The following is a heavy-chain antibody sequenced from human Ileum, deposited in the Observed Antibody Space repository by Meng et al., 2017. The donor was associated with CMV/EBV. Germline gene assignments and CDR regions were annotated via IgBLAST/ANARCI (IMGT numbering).Heavy chain of an antibody. CDR1: GGFFSVYY. Sequence: HAPLPQAGVGWLSPSETLSLSCAFYGGFFSVYYWSWIRQPPGKGLELIGAINHIGSTNDNPSLKSRVTISVDTSKNQFSLKLTTVTTADSAVYFCARDLTNKWFYYWGQGTLVTVSS. J-gene: IGHJ4*02. CDR2: INHIGST. CDR3: ARDLTNKWFYY. D-gene: IGHD1-26*01. V-gene: IGHV4-34*01.